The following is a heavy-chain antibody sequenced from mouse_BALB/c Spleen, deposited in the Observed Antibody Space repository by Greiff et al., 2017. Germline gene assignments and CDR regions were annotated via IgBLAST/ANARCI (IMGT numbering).Heavy chain of an antibody. D-gene: IGHD6-1*01. CDR1: GYSITSGYY. CDR2: ISYDGSN. CDR3: AREVLFLYYFDY. J-gene: IGHJ2*01. V-gene: IGHV3-6*02. Sequence: EVQLQESGPGLVKPSQSLSLTCSVTGYSITSGYYWNWIRQFPGNKLEWMGYISYDGSNNYNPSLKNRISITRDTSKNQFFLKLNSVTTEDTATYYCAREVLFLYYFDYWGQGTTLTVSS.